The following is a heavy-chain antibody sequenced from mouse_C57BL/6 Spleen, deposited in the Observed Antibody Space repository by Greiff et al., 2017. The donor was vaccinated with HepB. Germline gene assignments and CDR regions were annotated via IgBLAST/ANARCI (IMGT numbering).Heavy chain of an antibody. V-gene: IGHV10-1*01. CDR2: IRSKSNNYAT. J-gene: IGHJ4*01. D-gene: IGHD1-1*01. CDR1: GFSFNTYA. Sequence: DVKLVESGGGLVQPKGSLKLSCAASGFSFNTYAMNWVRQAPGKGLEWVARIRSKSNNYATYYADSVKDRFTISRDDTESMLYLQMNNLKTEDTAMYYCVRQSYYGSSLYYDAMDYWGQGTSVTVSS. CDR3: VRQSYYGSSLYYDAMDY.